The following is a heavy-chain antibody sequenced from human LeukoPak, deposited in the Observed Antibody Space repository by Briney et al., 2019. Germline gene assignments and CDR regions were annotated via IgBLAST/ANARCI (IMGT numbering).Heavy chain of an antibody. CDR3: ARALWVWNQNWFDP. Sequence: SETLSLTCTVSGGSISSSSYYWGWIRQPPGKGLEWIGSIYYSGSTYYNPSLKSRVTISVDTSKNQFSPKLSSVTAADTAVYYCARALWVWNQNWFDPWGQGTLVTVSS. D-gene: IGHD1-14*01. V-gene: IGHV4-39*07. CDR1: GGSISSSSYY. CDR2: IYYSGST. J-gene: IGHJ5*02.